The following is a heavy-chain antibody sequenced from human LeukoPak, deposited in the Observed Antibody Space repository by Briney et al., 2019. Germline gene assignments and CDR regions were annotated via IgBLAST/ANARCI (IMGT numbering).Heavy chain of an antibody. V-gene: IGHV3-21*04. CDR2: ISSSSSYI. CDR3: VSARLYSGIQYLDC. CDR1: GFTFSSYS. Sequence: PGGSLRLSCAASGFTFSSYSMNWVRQAPGKGLEWVSSISSSSSYIYYADSVKGRFTISRDNAKNSLYLQMNSLKIDDTAVYYCVSARLYSGIQYLDCWGQGTLVTVSS. J-gene: IGHJ4*02. D-gene: IGHD5-12*01.